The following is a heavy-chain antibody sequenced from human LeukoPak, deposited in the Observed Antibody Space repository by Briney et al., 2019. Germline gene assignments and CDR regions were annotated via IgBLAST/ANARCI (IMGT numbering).Heavy chain of an antibody. Sequence: PGGSLRLSCAASGFTFSSYEMNWVRQAPGKGLEWVANINQDGSEKYYVDSVKGRFTISRDNAKNSQYLQMNSLRAEDTAVYHCARSSLGFFEYWGQGALVTVSS. D-gene: IGHD3-16*01. J-gene: IGHJ4*02. V-gene: IGHV3-7*03. CDR3: ARSSLGFFEY. CDR2: INQDGSEK. CDR1: GFTFSSYE.